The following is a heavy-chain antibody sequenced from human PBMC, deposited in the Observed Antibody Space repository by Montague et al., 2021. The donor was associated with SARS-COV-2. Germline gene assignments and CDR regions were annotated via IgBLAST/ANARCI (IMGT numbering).Heavy chain of an antibody. CDR3: VKDFEHPV. J-gene: IGHJ6*02. D-gene: IGHD2-21*01. Sequence: SLRLSCAASGFIFKNYAMSWVRQPPGKGLEWVSAIHGNGDGTFYADSVEGRFSISRDNSKNMLYLQMSSLRAEDTAVYYCVKDFEHPVWGQGTTVAVSS. V-gene: IGHV3-23*01. CDR1: GFIFKNYA. CDR2: IHGNGDGT.